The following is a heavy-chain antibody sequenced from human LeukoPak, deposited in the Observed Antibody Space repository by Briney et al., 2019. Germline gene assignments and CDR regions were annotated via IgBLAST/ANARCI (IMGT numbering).Heavy chain of an antibody. J-gene: IGHJ4*02. CDR2: IYYSGST. CDR3: ARDPGVVVPAAPLD. V-gene: IGHV4-31*03. CDR1: GGSISIGGYY. Sequence: SETLSLTCTVSGGSISIGGYYWSWIRQHPGKGLEWIGYIYYSGSTYYNPSLKSRVTISVDTSKNQFSLKLSSVTAADTAVYYCARDPGVVVPAAPLDWGQGTLVTVSS. D-gene: IGHD2-2*01.